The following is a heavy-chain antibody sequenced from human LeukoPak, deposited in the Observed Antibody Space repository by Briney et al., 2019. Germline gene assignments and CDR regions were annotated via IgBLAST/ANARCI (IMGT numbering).Heavy chain of an antibody. CDR3: ARDFGRDHLGFDP. CDR2: IYSGGST. CDR1: GFTRSSNY. V-gene: IGHV3-66*01. J-gene: IGHJ5*02. D-gene: IGHD3-16*01. Sequence: VGALRPSRATPGFTRSSNYISWVPQAPRKEVEGVSVIYSGGSTYYADSVKGRFTISRDNSKNTLYLQMNSLRAEDTAVYYCARDFGRDHLGFDPWGQGTLVTVFS.